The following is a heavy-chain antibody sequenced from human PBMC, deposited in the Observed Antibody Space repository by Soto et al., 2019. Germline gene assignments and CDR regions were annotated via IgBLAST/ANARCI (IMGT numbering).Heavy chain of an antibody. CDR1: GFTFSSYG. CDR2: ISYDGSSK. Sequence: PGGSLRLSCAASGFTFSSYGMYWVRQAPGKGLEWVAVISYDGSSKYYADSVKGRLTISRDNSENTLYLQMNSLRAEDTAVYYCAKGSIVGATKDWFDPWGQGXLVTVYS. V-gene: IGHV3-30*18. D-gene: IGHD1-26*01. J-gene: IGHJ5*02. CDR3: AKGSIVGATKDWFDP.